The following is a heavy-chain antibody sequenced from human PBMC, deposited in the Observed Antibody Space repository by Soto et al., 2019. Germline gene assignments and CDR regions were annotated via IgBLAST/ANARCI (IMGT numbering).Heavy chain of an antibody. CDR2: TNHSGST. CDR3: ARWRARIQLWFHYYYYGMDV. V-gene: IGHV4-34*01. Sequence: QVQLQQWGAGLLKPSETLSLTCAVYGGSFSGYYWSWIRQPPGKGLEWIGETNHSGSTNYNPSLKSRVTISVETSKNQFSLKLSSVTAADTAVYYCARWRARIQLWFHYYYYGMDVWGQGTTVTVSS. CDR1: GGSFSGYY. J-gene: IGHJ6*02. D-gene: IGHD5-18*01.